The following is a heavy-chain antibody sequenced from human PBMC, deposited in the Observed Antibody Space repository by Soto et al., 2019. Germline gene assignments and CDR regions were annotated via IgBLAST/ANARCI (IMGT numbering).Heavy chain of an antibody. Sequence: ASVKVSCKASGYTFTSYAMHWVRQAPGQRLEWMGWINAGNGNTKYSQKFQGRVTITRDTSASTAYMELSSLRSEDTAVYYCARAHSSSWFNRYPYSGMDVWGQGTTVTVS. V-gene: IGHV1-3*01. CDR1: GYTFTSYA. CDR2: INAGNGNT. J-gene: IGHJ6*02. D-gene: IGHD6-13*01. CDR3: ARAHSSSWFNRYPYSGMDV.